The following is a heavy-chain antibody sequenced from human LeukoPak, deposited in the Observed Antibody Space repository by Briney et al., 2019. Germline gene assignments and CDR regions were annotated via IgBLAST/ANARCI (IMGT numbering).Heavy chain of an antibody. CDR1: GFTVSSNY. J-gene: IGHJ4*02. CDR3: ARGPGYISGWYYFDY. V-gene: IGHV3-53*01. Sequence: GGSLRLSCAASGFTVSSNYMSWVRQAPGKGLEWVSVIYGGGTTYYADSVKGRFTISRDNFKHTLFLRMNSLRAEDTAVYYCARGPGYISGWYYFDYWGQGTLVTVSS. CDR2: IYGGGTT. D-gene: IGHD6-13*01.